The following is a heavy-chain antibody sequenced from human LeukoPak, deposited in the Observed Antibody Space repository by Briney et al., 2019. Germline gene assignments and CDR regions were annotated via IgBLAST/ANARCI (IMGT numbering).Heavy chain of an antibody. J-gene: IGHJ4*02. D-gene: IGHD3-10*01. CDR2: IFSSGST. V-gene: IGHV3-66*01. Sequence: GGSLRLSCAASGFPVSSNYMSWVRQAPGRGLEWVSVIFSSGSTYYADSVKGRFTISRDISKNTLYLQMNSLRAEDTAVYYCARDREFTDYYGSGSSLDYWGQGTLVTVSS. CDR3: ARDREFTDYYGSGSSLDY. CDR1: GFPVSSNY.